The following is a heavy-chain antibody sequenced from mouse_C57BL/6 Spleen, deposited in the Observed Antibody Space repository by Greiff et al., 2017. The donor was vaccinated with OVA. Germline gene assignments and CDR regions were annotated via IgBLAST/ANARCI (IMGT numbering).Heavy chain of an antibody. Sequence: QVQLQQSGAELVRPGSSVKLSCKASGYTFTSYWMHWVKQRPIQGLEWIGNIDPSDSETHYNQKFKDKATLTVDKSSSTAYMQLSSLTSEDSAVYYCARGPYGSRPFDYWGQGTTLTVSS. V-gene: IGHV1-52*01. CDR3: ARGPYGSRPFDY. CDR1: GYTFTSYW. J-gene: IGHJ2*01. D-gene: IGHD1-1*01. CDR2: IDPSDSET.